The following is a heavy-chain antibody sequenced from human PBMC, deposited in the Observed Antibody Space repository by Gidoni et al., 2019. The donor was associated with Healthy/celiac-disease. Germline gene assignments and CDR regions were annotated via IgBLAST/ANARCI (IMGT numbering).Heavy chain of an antibody. CDR2: IYYSGST. J-gene: IGHJ4*02. D-gene: IGHD3-3*01. CDR3: AREDDFWSGYDY. Sequence: QVQLQESGPGLVKPSETLSLTCTVSGGSVSSGSYYWSWIRQPPGKGLEWIGYIYYSGSTNYNPSLKSRVTISVDTSKNQFSLKLSSVTAADTAVYYCAREDDFWSGYDYWGQGTLVTVSS. V-gene: IGHV4-61*01. CDR1: GGSVSSGSYY.